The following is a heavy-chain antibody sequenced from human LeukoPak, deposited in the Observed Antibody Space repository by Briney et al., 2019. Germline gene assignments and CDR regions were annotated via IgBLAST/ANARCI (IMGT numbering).Heavy chain of an antibody. CDR1: GFTYSSYA. Sequence: AGGSLRLSCAASGFTYSSYAMSWVRQAPGKGLEWVSSISGSGDSTYYADSVKGRFTISRDNSKNTLYLLMNSLRAEDTAVYYCAKAGKVVPAANLWFDPWGQGTLVTVSS. CDR3: AKAGKVVPAANLWFDP. J-gene: IGHJ5*02. CDR2: ISGSGDST. D-gene: IGHD2-2*01. V-gene: IGHV3-23*01.